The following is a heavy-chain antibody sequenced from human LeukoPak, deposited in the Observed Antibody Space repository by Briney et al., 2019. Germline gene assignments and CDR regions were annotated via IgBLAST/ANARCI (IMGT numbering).Heavy chain of an antibody. CDR1: GGSIRSYY. D-gene: IGHD1-26*01. V-gene: IGHV4-59*01. CDR2: VYYSGRT. CDR3: AKTKRELDAFDI. Sequence: SETLSLTCTVSGGSIRSYYWSWIRQPPGKGLEWIGYVYYSGRTNYNPSLKSRVAISVDTSKNQFYLKLSSVTAADTAVYYCAKTKRELDAFDIWGQGTMVTVSS. J-gene: IGHJ3*02.